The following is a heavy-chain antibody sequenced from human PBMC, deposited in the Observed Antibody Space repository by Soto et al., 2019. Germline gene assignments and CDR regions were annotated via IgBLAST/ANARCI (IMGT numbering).Heavy chain of an antibody. D-gene: IGHD3-9*01. CDR3: TTPPGLRYFDWLLPLDI. V-gene: IGHV3-15*01. CDR1: GFTFSNAW. Sequence: GGSLRLSCAASGFTFSNAWMSWVRQAPGKGLEWVGRIKSKTDGGTTDYAAPVKGRFTISRDDSKNTLYLQMNSLKTEDTAVYYCTTPPGLRYFDWLLPLDIWGQGTMVTVSS. CDR2: IKSKTDGGTT. J-gene: IGHJ3*02.